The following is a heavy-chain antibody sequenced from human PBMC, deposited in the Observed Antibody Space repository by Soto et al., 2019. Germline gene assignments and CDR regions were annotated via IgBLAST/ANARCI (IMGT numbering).Heavy chain of an antibody. CDR3: AHKGGGDRILDY. CDR1: GFSLSTRGVG. J-gene: IGHJ4*02. Sequence: QITLKESGPTLVKPTQTLTLTCTFSGFSLSTRGVGVGWIRQPPGKALEWLALIYWDGFKHYSPSLESRLTLREDNAKNQVRLTMTNMDPVDTATYYCAHKGGGDRILDYWGQGTLVTVSS. D-gene: IGHD3-16*01. CDR2: IYWDGFK. V-gene: IGHV2-5*02.